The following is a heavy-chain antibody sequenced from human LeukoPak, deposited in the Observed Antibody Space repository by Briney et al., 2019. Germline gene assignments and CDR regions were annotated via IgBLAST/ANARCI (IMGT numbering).Heavy chain of an antibody. Sequence: SETLSLTCTVSGGSISSYYWSWIRQPPGKGLEWIGYIYYSGSTNYNPSLKSRVTISVDTSKNQFSLKLSSVTAADTAVYYCARGTYYDILTVGSFDYWGQGTLVTVSS. CDR3: ARGTYYDILTVGSFDY. CDR2: IYYSGST. CDR1: GGSISSYY. J-gene: IGHJ4*02. D-gene: IGHD3-9*01. V-gene: IGHV4-59*08.